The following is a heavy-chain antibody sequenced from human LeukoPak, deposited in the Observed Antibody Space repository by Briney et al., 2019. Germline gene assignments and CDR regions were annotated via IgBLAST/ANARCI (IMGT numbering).Heavy chain of an antibody. J-gene: IGHJ4*02. CDR1: GFTVSSKY. Sequence: GGSLRLSCAASGFTVSSKYMSWVRQAPGKGLEWVSVIYSGGSTYYADSVKGRFTISRDNSKNTLYLQMNSLRAEDTAVYYCAKNGHGSGSYYPRTKYYFDYWGQGTLVTVSS. D-gene: IGHD3-10*01. V-gene: IGHV3-66*01. CDR2: IYSGGST. CDR3: AKNGHGSGSYYPRTKYYFDY.